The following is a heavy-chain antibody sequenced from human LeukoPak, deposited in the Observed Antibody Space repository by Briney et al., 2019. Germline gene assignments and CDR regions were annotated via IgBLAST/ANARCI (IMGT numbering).Heavy chain of an antibody. CDR2: IWYDGSNK. CDR3: ARGDYDILTGLPTNYFDY. CDR1: GFTFSSYG. Sequence: GGSLRLSCAASGFTFSSYGMHWVRQAPGKGLEWVAVIWYDGSNKYYADSVKGRFTISRDNSKNTLYLQINSLRAEDTAVYYCARGDYDILTGLPTNYFDYWGQGTLVTVSS. D-gene: IGHD3-9*01. V-gene: IGHV3-33*01. J-gene: IGHJ4*02.